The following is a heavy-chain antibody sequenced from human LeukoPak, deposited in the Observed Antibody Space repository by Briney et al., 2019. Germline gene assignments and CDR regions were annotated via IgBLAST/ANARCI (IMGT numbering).Heavy chain of an antibody. V-gene: IGHV4-59*08. J-gene: IGHJ6*03. CDR1: GGSISSYY. Sequence: SETLSLTCTVSGGSISSYYWSWIRQPPGKGLEWIGYIYYSGSTNYNPSLKSRVTISVDTSKNQFSLKLSSVTAADTAVYNCARGGLGSSSLIRYFHYMDVWGKGTTVTVSS. D-gene: IGHD6-6*01. CDR3: ARGGLGSSSLIRYFHYMDV. CDR2: IYYSGST.